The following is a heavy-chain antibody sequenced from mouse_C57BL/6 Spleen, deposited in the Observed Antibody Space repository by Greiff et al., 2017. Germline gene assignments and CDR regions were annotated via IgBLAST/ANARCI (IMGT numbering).Heavy chain of an antibody. CDR3: AIWEGRDYAMDY. CDR1: GYTFTDYY. J-gene: IGHJ4*01. V-gene: IGHV1-76*01. Sequence: VQLQQSGAELVRPGASVKLSCKASGYTFTDYYINWVKQRPGQGLEWIARIYPGSGNTYYNEKFKGKATLTAEKSSSTAYMQLSSLTSEDSAVYFCAIWEGRDYAMDYWGQGTSVTFSS. D-gene: IGHD1-1*02. CDR2: IYPGSGNT.